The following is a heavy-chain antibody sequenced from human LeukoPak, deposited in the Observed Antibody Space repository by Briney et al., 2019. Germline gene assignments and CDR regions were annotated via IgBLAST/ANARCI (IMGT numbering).Heavy chain of an antibody. CDR3: ARDPRRYYYGSGIYYYGMDV. CDR2: ISSSGSTI. D-gene: IGHD3-10*01. CDR1: GFTFSTYS. Sequence: PGGSLRLSCAASGFTFSTYSMNWVRQAPGKGLEWVSYISSSGSTIHYADSVRGRFTVSRDNDKNSLYLQLNSLRAEDTAVYYCARDPRRYYYGSGIYYYGMDVWGQGTTVTVSS. J-gene: IGHJ6*02. V-gene: IGHV3-48*01.